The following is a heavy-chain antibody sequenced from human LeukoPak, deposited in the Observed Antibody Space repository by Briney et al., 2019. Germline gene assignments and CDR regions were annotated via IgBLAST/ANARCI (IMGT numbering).Heavy chain of an antibody. CDR1: GGSVSSYY. D-gene: IGHD6-13*01. CDR3: ARVPYSDTWYPDY. J-gene: IGHJ4*02. Sequence: SETLSLTCTVSGGSVSSYYWSWIRQPPGKGLEWIGYIHDTGTTNYNPSLKRRVTLSLDASKNQFSLKLTSVTAADTALYYCARVPYSDTWYPDYWGQGTLVTVSS. CDR2: IHDTGTT. V-gene: IGHV4-59*02.